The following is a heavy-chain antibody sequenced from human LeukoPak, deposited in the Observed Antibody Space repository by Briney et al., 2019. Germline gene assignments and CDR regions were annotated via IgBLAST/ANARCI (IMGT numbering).Heavy chain of an antibody. CDR1: GFTFSSYA. Sequence: QPGGSLRLSCAASGFTFSSYAMPWVRQAPGKGLEWVAVISYDGSNKYYADSVKGRFTNSRDNSKNTLYLQMNSLRAGDTAVYYCARDYGPFGGASFDYWGQGTLVTVSS. J-gene: IGHJ4*02. V-gene: IGHV3-30-3*01. D-gene: IGHD3-10*01. CDR2: ISYDGSNK. CDR3: ARDYGPFGGASFDY.